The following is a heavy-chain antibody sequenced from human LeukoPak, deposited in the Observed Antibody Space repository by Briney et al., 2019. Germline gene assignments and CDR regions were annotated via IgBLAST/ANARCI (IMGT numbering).Heavy chain of an antibody. CDR2: ISGSGGST. V-gene: IGHV3-23*01. J-gene: IGHJ5*02. CDR3: AKIPPYVDTAMASWFDP. Sequence: GGSLRLSCAASGFTFSSYAMSWVRQAPGKGLEWVSAISGSGGSTYYADSVKGRFTISRDNSKNTLYLQMNSLRAEDTAVYYCAKIPPYVDTAMASWFDPWGQGTLVTVSS. D-gene: IGHD5-18*01. CDR1: GFTFSSYA.